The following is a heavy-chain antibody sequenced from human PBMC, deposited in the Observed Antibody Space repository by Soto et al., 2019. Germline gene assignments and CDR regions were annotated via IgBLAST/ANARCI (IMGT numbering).Heavy chain of an antibody. CDR3: ARDSMTGLNWFDP. CDR2: ISSSSSTI. V-gene: IGHV3-48*01. CDR1: GFTFSSYS. J-gene: IGHJ5*02. Sequence: GGSLRLSCAASGFTFSSYSMNWVRQAPGKGLEWVSYISSSSSTIDYADSVKGRFTISRDNAKNSLYLQMNSLRAEDTAVYYCARDSMTGLNWFDPWGQGTLVTVSS. D-gene: IGHD3-9*01.